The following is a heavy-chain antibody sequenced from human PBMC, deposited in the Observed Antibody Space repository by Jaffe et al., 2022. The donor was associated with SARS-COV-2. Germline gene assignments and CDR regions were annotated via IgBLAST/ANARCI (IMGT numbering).Heavy chain of an antibody. J-gene: IGHJ6*02. V-gene: IGHV3-7*01. D-gene: IGHD3-3*01. Sequence: EVQLVESGGGLVQPGGSLRLSCAASGFTFSSYWMSWVRQAPGKGLEWVANIKQDGSEKYYVDSVKGRFTISRDNAKNSLYLQMNSLRAEDTAVYYCARDLQYYDFWSGYPLDGMDVWGQGTTVTVSS. CDR3: ARDLQYYDFWSGYPLDGMDV. CDR2: IKQDGSEK. CDR1: GFTFSSYW.